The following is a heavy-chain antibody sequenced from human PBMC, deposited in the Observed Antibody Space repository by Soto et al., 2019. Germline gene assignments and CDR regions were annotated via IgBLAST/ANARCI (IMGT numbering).Heavy chain of an antibody. V-gene: IGHV4-59*08. CDR2: IYYSGST. CDR3: ARNVEQLRLPWFAS. Sequence: SETLSLTCTVSGGSISSDYWSWIRQPPGKGLEWIGYIYYSGSTNYNPSLKSRVTISVDTSKNQFSLKLSSVTAADTAVYYCARNVEQLRLPWFASWGPGTPVPVSS. J-gene: IGHJ5*01. D-gene: IGHD6-6*01. CDR1: GGSISSDY.